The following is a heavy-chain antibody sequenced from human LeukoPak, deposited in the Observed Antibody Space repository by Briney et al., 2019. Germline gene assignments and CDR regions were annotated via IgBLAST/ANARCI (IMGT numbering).Heavy chain of an antibody. CDR2: ISAYNGNT. V-gene: IGHV1-18*01. D-gene: IGHD3-9*01. CDR1: GYTFTSYG. J-gene: IGHJ4*02. CDR3: ARDHGDYDMLTGYPPIGGAPFDY. Sequence: ASVKVSCKASGYTFTSYGISWVRQAPGQGLEWMGWISAYNGNTNYAQKLQGRVTMTTDTSTSTAYMELRSLRSDDTDVYYCARDHGDYDMLTGYPPIGGAPFDYWGQGTLVTVSS.